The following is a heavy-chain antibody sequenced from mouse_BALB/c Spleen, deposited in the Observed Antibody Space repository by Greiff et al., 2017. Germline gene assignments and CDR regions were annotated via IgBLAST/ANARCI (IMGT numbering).Heavy chain of an antibody. V-gene: IGHV2-2*02. CDR1: GFSLTSYG. Sequence: VKLVESGPGLVQPSQSLSITCTVSGFSLTSYGVHWVRQSPGKGLEWLGVIWSGGSTDYNAAFISRLSISKDNSKSQVFFKMNSLQANDTAIYYCARTLYGSSGFAYWGQGTLVTVSA. D-gene: IGHD1-1*01. J-gene: IGHJ3*01. CDR3: ARTLYGSSGFAY. CDR2: IWSGGST.